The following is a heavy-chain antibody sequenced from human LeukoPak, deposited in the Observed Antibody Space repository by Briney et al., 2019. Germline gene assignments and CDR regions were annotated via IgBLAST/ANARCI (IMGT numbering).Heavy chain of an antibody. CDR3: ARAPWYDILTGYYEYYFDY. D-gene: IGHD3-9*01. CDR1: GGSISSGGYY. J-gene: IGHJ4*02. CDR2: IYYSGRT. Sequence: SETLSLTCTVSGGSISSGGYYWSWIRQHPGKGLEWIGYIYYSGRTYYNPSLKSRVTISVDTSKNQFSLKLSSVTAADTAVYYCARAPWYDILTGYYEYYFDYWGQGTLVTVSS. V-gene: IGHV4-31*03.